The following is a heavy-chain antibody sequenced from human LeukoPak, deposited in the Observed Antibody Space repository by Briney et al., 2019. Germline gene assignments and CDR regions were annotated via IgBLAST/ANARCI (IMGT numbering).Heavy chain of an antibody. Sequence: PGGSLRLSCAASGFTFSSYWMSWVRRAPGKGLEWVANIKQDGSEKYYVDSVKGRFTISRDNAKNSLYLQMNSLRAEDTAVYYCARDGTWFGELFRDWGQGTLVTVSS. D-gene: IGHD3-10*01. CDR1: GFTFSSYW. V-gene: IGHV3-7*01. CDR2: IKQDGSEK. J-gene: IGHJ4*02. CDR3: ARDGTWFGELFRD.